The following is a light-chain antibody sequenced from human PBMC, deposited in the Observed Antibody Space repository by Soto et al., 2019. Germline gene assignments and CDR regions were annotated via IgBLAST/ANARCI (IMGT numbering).Light chain of an antibody. J-gene: IGKJ1*01. CDR3: QQYDGSVWT. CDR1: QSVPTNN. Sequence: IVLTQSPGTLSSSPGERATLSCRASQSVPTNNLAWYQQRPGQTPRLLVYGASLRATGIPDGFSGSGSGTDFNVTISRLEPEDIAVSYFQQYDGSVWTFGQGTKVDIK. V-gene: IGKV3-20*01. CDR2: GAS.